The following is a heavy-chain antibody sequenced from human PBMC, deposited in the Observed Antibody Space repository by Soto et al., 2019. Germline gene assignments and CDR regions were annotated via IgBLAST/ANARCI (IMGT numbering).Heavy chain of an antibody. V-gene: IGHV4-59*01. Sequence: SETLSLTCTVSGGSISSYYWSWIRQPPGKGLEWIGYIYYSGSTNYNPSLKSRVTISVDTSKNQFSLKLSSVTAADTAVYYCARAATAMVTSFDYWGQGTLVTVSS. J-gene: IGHJ4*02. CDR3: ARAATAMVTSFDY. D-gene: IGHD5-18*01. CDR1: GGSISSYY. CDR2: IYYSGST.